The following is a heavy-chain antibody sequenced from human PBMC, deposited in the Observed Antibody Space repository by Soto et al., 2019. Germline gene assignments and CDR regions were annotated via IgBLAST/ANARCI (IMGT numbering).Heavy chain of an antibody. CDR3: ARELERVFDY. Sequence: QVQLVESGGGVVQPGRSLRLSCAASGFTFSSYAMHWVRQAPGKGLERVAVIAYDGRNKYYADSVKGRFTISRDNSKNTLYLQMNSLRIEDTAVYYCARELERVFDYGGQGTLVTVSS. D-gene: IGHD1-1*01. J-gene: IGHJ4*02. CDR1: GFTFSSYA. CDR2: IAYDGRNK. V-gene: IGHV3-30*04.